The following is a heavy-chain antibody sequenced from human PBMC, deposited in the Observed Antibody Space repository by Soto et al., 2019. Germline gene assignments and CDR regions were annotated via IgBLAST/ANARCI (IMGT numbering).Heavy chain of an antibody. CDR2: ISGSGDRT. J-gene: IGHJ3*02. Sequence: GGSLRLSCAASGFTLGSYAMNWVRQAPGKGLEWVSAISGSGDRTYYADSVKGRFTVSRDNSKNTLYLLLNSLRAEDTAIYYCAKYYYDSSSSRGASDIWGQGTMVTVSS. CDR1: GFTLGSYA. CDR3: AKYYYDSSSSRGASDI. V-gene: IGHV3-23*01. D-gene: IGHD3-22*01.